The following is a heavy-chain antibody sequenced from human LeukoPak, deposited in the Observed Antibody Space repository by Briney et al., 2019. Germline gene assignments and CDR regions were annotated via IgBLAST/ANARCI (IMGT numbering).Heavy chain of an antibody. Sequence: GGSLRLSCAASGFTFSIYWMSWVRQAPGKGLEWVANIKQDGSEKYYVDSVKGRFTISRDNAKNSLYLQMNSLRAEDTAVYYCARSSVSGQTVLLWFGELPLAFDYWGQGTLVTVSS. J-gene: IGHJ4*02. CDR3: ARSSVSGQTVLLWFGELPLAFDY. D-gene: IGHD3-10*01. V-gene: IGHV3-7*01. CDR1: GFTFSIYW. CDR2: IKQDGSEK.